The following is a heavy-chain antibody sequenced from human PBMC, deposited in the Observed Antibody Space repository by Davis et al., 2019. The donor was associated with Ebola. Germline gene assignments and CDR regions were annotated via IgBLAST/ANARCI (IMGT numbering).Heavy chain of an antibody. V-gene: IGHV3-23*01. CDR2: LSGGADRT. CDR3: ARAYSNAY. Sequence: GESLKISCAVSGFPVWDYGLSWVRQAPGKGLEWVSGLSGGADRTYYADSVKGRFTISRDNSKNTIYLEMNNLRAEDTGVYYCARAYSNAYWGQGTLVTVSS. J-gene: IGHJ4*02. CDR1: GFPVWDYG. D-gene: IGHD6-13*01.